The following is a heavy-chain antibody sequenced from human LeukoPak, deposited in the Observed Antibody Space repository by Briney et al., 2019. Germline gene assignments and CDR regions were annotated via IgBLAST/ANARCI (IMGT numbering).Heavy chain of an antibody. CDR3: ATSGGLDYYYYYMDV. CDR1: GFTFDDYG. V-gene: IGHV3-20*01. J-gene: IGHJ6*03. CDR2: INWNGGST. Sequence: RPGGSLRLSCAASGFTFDDYGMSWVRQAPGKGLEWVSGINWNGGSTGYADSVKGRFTISRDNAKNSLYLQMNSLRAEDTAVYHCATSGGLDYYYYYMDVWGKGTTVTVSS. D-gene: IGHD3/OR15-3a*01.